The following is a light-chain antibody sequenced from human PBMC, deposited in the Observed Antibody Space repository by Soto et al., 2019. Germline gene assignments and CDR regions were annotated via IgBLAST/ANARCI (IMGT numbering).Light chain of an antibody. V-gene: IGLV4-69*01. J-gene: IGLJ3*02. Sequence: QPVLTQSPSASASLGASVKLTCTLSSGHSSYAIAWHQQQPEKGPRYLMKLNSDGSHSKGDGIPDRFSGSSSGAERYLTISSLQSEDEADYYCQTWGFPWGFGGGTKLTVL. CDR2: LNSDGSH. CDR3: QTWGFPWG. CDR1: SGHSSYA.